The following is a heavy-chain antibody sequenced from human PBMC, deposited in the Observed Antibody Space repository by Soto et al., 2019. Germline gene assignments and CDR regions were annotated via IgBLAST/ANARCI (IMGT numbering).Heavy chain of an antibody. D-gene: IGHD5-18*01. CDR3: ATDKGDSYGYGSY. CDR1: GFTFTNSA. Sequence: SVKVSCKASGFTFTNSAVQWVRQARGQRLEWIGWIVVGSGNTNYAQKFQARVTITRDVSTTTAYMELSSLRSEDTAVYYCATDKGDSYGYGSYWGQGTLVTVSS. V-gene: IGHV1-58*01. J-gene: IGHJ4*02. CDR2: IVVGSGNT.